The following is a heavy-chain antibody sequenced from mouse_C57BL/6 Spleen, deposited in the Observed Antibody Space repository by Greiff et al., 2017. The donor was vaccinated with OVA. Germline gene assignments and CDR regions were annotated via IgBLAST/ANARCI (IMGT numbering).Heavy chain of an antibody. J-gene: IGHJ4*01. CDR1: GYTFTDYY. CDR3: ARRNWAFYAMDY. V-gene: IGHV1-26*01. Sequence: EVQLQQSGPELVKPGASVKISCKASGYTFTDYYMNWVKQSHGKSLEWIGDINPNNGGTSYNQKFKGKATLTVDKSSSTAYMELRSLTSEDSAVYYCARRNWAFYAMDYWGQGTSVTVSS. CDR2: INPNNGGT. D-gene: IGHD4-1*01.